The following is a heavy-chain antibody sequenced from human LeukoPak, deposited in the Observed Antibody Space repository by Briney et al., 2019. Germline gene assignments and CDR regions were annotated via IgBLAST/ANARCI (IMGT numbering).Heavy chain of an antibody. CDR3: AREGAGGHDY. CDR2: ISWNSGSI. Sequence: GGSLRLSCAASGFTFDDYAMHWVRQAPGKGLEWVSGISWNSGSIGYADSVKGRFTISRDNAKNSLYLQMNSLRAEDTAVYYCAREGAGGHDYWGQGTLVTVSS. CDR1: GFTFDDYA. J-gene: IGHJ4*02. V-gene: IGHV3-9*01. D-gene: IGHD3-16*01.